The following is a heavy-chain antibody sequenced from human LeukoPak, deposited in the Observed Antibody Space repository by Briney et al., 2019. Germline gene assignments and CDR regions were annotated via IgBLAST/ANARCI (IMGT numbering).Heavy chain of an antibody. V-gene: IGHV3-30*04. CDR3: ARDLGTVTTNY. CDR2: ISYDGSNK. CDR1: GFTFSSYA. Sequence: PGRSLRLSCAASGFTFSSYAMHWVRQAPGKGLEWVAVISYDGSNKYYADSVKGRFTISRDNSKNTLYLQMNSLRAEDTAVYYCARDLGTVTTNYWGQGTLVTVSS. D-gene: IGHD4-17*01. J-gene: IGHJ4*02.